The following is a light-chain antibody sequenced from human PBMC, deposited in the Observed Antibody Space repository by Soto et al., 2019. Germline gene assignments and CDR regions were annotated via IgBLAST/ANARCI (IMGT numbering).Light chain of an antibody. CDR1: QSPLHSDGYNY. J-gene: IGKJ1*01. CDR3: MQSLQAPRT. V-gene: IGKV2-28*01. CDR2: LGS. Sequence: DIVMTQSPLSLPVTPGEPASISCRSSQSPLHSDGYNYLDWYLQKPGQSPQLLIYLGSNRASGVPDRFSGSGSGTDFTLKISRVEAEDVGVYYGMQSLQAPRTFGQGTKVEIK.